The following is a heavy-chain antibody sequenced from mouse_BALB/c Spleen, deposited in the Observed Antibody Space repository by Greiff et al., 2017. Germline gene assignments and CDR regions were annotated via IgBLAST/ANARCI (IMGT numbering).Heavy chain of an antibody. CDR3: ARGWLLYYAMDH. V-gene: IGHV1S137*01. J-gene: IGHJ4*01. D-gene: IGHD2-3*01. Sequence: QVQLQQSGAELVRPGVSVKISCKGSGYTFTDYAMHWVKQSHAKSLEWIGVISTYYGDASYNQKFKGKATMTVDKSSSTAYMELARLTSEVSAIYYCARGWLLYYAMDHWGQGTSVTVSA. CDR2: ISTYYGDA. CDR1: GYTFTDYA.